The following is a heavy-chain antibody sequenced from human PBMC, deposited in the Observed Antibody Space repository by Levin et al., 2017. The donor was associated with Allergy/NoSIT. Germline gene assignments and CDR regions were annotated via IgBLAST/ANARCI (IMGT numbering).Heavy chain of an antibody. V-gene: IGHV3-9*01. CDR3: AKDGEGGDGYNWGAFDI. CDR2: ISWNSRSI. J-gene: IGHJ3*02. D-gene: IGHD5-24*01. CDR1: GLAFDDYG. Sequence: QPGGSLRLSCEASGLAFDDYGMHWVRQVQGKGLEWVSGISWNSRSIGYAGSVKGRFTISRDNAKNSLYLQMNSLRPEDTAFYYCAKDGEGGDGYNWGAFDIWGQGTLVTVSS.